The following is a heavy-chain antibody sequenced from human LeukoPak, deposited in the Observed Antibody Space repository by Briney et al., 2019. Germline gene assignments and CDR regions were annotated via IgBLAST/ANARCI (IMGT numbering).Heavy chain of an antibody. Sequence: SQTLSLTCAISGDSVSSNSAAWNWIRQSPSRGLEWLGRTYYRSKWYNDYAVSVKSRITINPDTSKNQFSLQLNSVTPEDTAVYYCARDLPTAAGIMPNWFDPWGQGTLVTVSS. V-gene: IGHV6-1*01. CDR3: ARDLPTAAGIMPNWFDP. D-gene: IGHD6-13*01. J-gene: IGHJ5*02. CDR1: GDSVSSNSAA. CDR2: TYYRSKWYN.